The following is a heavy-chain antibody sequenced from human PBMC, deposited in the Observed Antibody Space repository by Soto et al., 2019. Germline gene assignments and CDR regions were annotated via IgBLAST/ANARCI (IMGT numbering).Heavy chain of an antibody. CDR1: GFTVSSNY. J-gene: IGHJ4*02. V-gene: IGHV3-53*04. CDR2: IYSGGST. CDR3: ARGPGGGFVDY. D-gene: IGHD2-15*01. Sequence: EVQLVESGGGLVQPGGSLRLSCAASGFTVSSNYMSWVRQAPGKGLEWVSVIYSGGSTYYADSVKGRFTISRHNSKNTLYLQLNSLRAEDTAVYDCARGPGGGFVDYWGQGTLVTVSS.